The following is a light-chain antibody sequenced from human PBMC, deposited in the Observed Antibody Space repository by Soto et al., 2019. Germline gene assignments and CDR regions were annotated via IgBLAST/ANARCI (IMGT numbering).Light chain of an antibody. Sequence: SYELTQAPSVSVAPGQTARISCGGNNIGSKSVHWYQQKPGQAPVLVVYDDRDRPSGIPDRFSGSKSENTATLTISRVEAGDEADYSCQVWAGSSDQVVFGGGTKLTVL. CDR1: NIGSKS. CDR3: QVWAGSSDQVV. V-gene: IGLV3-21*02. CDR2: DDR. J-gene: IGLJ2*01.